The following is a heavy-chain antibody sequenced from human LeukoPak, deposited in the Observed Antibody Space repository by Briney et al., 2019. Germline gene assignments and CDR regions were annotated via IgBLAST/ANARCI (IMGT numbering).Heavy chain of an antibody. D-gene: IGHD4-17*01. CDR2: ITSSSDTI. Sequence: GGSLRLSRAASGFIFRSYSMNWVRQAPGKGLEWVAFITSSSDTISYADSVKGRFTISRDNAKNSLYLQMDGLRAEDTAVYYCARYDYGDYEDYFYYMDVWGKGTAVSVSS. J-gene: IGHJ6*03. CDR1: GFIFRSYS. V-gene: IGHV3-48*01. CDR3: ARYDYGDYEDYFYYMDV.